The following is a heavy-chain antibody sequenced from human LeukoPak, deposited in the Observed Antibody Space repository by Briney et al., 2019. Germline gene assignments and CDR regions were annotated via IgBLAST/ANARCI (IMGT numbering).Heavy chain of an antibody. D-gene: IGHD1-1*01. Sequence: ASVKVSCKASGYNFPTYGINWLRQAPGQGLEWMGWINPNNGGTNSAQKFQGRVTMTRDTSNGTAYMELNRLTYDDTAVYYCGRDRHWNQGNFDYWGQGTLVTVSS. CDR1: GYNFPTYG. CDR3: GRDRHWNQGNFDY. V-gene: IGHV1-2*02. J-gene: IGHJ4*02. CDR2: INPNNGGT.